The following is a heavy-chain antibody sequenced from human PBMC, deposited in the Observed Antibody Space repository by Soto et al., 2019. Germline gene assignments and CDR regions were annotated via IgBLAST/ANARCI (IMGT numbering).Heavy chain of an antibody. CDR1: GFTFDDYT. CDR2: ITWNSGRI. D-gene: IGHD4-4*01. V-gene: IGHV3-9*01. Sequence: EVRLVESGGGLGQPGRSLRLSCVASGFTFDDYTMHCVRQVPGKGLEWVSTITWNSGRIDYADSVKVRFTICRDNTKNSLYLQMDSLRVEDTGLYYCVKDSVTSGRGWFDPWGQGTLVTVAS. CDR3: VKDSVTSGRGWFDP. J-gene: IGHJ5*02.